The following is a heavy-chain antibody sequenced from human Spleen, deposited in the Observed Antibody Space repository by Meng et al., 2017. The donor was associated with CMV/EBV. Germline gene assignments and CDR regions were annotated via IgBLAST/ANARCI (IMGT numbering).Heavy chain of an antibody. J-gene: IGHJ3*02. V-gene: IGHV4-34*01. CDR1: GGSFSGYY. D-gene: IGHD4-17*01. CDR2: INHSGST. CDR3: ARRPMTTVTTCAFDI. Sequence: SETLSLTCAVYGGSFSGYYWSWIRQPPGKGLEWIGEINHSGSTNYNPSLKSRVTISVDTSKNQFSLKLSSVTAADTAVYCCARRPMTTVTTCAFDIWGQGTMVTVSS.